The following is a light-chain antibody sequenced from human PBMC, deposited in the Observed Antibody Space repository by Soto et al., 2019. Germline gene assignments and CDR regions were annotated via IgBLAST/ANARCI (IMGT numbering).Light chain of an antibody. Sequence: DIHMTQSPSTLSASVGDRVTISCRASQTISGWLAWYQQKPGKAPKLLISKASTLESGVPSRFSGSGSETDFILTINSLQPDDFATYYCQQYKSNRRTFGQGTKVDI. J-gene: IGKJ1*01. CDR3: QQYKSNRRT. V-gene: IGKV1-5*03. CDR1: QTISGW. CDR2: KAS.